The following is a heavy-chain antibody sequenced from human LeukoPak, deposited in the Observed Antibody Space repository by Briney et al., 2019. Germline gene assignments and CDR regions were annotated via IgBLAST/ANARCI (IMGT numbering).Heavy chain of an antibody. Sequence: GGSLRLSCAASGFTFSSYAMSWVRQAPAKGLEWVSAISGSGGSTYYADSVKGRFTISRDNSKNTLYLQMNSLRAEDTAVYYCAKGQSFGESGLDYWGQGTLVTVSS. CDR3: AKGQSFGESGLDY. V-gene: IGHV3-23*01. CDR2: ISGSGGST. J-gene: IGHJ4*02. CDR1: GFTFSSYA. D-gene: IGHD3-10*01.